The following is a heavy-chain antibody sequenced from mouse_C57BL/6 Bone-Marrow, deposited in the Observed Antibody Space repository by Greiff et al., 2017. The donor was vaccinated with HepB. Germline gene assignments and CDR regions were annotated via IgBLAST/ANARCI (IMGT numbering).Heavy chain of an antibody. CDR3: STYDYDGAY. Sequence: QVQLQQSGAELAWPGASVTLSCKASGYTFTDYEMHWVKQTPVHGLAWIGAIDPETGGTAFIQQLKGKAILTADKCSSTAYRDLRRLTSEDSAVYYCSTYDYDGAYWGQGYLVTVTA. V-gene: IGHV1-15*01. CDR2: IDPETGGT. J-gene: IGHJ3*01. D-gene: IGHD2-4*01. CDR1: GYTFTDYE.